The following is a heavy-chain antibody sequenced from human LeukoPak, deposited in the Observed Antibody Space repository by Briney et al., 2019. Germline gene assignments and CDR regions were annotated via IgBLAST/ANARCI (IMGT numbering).Heavy chain of an antibody. Sequence: GGSLRLSCAASGFTFDDYGMSWVRQAPGKGLEWVSGINWNGGSTGYADSVKGRFTISRDNAKNSLYMQMNSMRAEDTALYYCARARGGYSYGYEGFDYWGQGTLVTVSS. V-gene: IGHV3-20*04. CDR1: GFTFDDYG. CDR2: INWNGGST. J-gene: IGHJ4*02. CDR3: ARARGGYSYGYEGFDY. D-gene: IGHD5-18*01.